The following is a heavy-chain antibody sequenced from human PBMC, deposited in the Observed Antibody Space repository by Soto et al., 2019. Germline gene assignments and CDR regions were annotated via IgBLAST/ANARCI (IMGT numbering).Heavy chain of an antibody. J-gene: IGHJ4*02. Sequence: RASVKVSCKASGYTFTSYGISWVRQAPGQGLEWMGWISAYNGNTNYAQKLQGRVTMTTDTSTGTAYMELRSLRSDDTAVYYCATKMYRYPNQFDYCGQRTLVTVSS. V-gene: IGHV1-18*01. CDR1: GYTFTSYG. CDR3: ATKMYRYPNQFDY. CDR2: ISAYNGNT. D-gene: IGHD3-9*01.